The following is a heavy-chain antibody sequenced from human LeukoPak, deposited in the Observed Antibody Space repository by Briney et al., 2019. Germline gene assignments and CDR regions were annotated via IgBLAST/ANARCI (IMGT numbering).Heavy chain of an antibody. CDR1: GFTFSSYS. D-gene: IGHD3-10*01. V-gene: IGHV3-21*01. Sequence: PGGSLRLSCAASGFTFSSYSMNWVRQAPGKGLEWVSSISSSSSYIYYADSAKGRFTISRDNAKNSLYLQMNSLRAEDTAVYYCARDYYGSGSYYASFDPWGQGTLVTVSS. CDR2: ISSSSSYI. CDR3: ARDYYGSGSYYASFDP. J-gene: IGHJ5*02.